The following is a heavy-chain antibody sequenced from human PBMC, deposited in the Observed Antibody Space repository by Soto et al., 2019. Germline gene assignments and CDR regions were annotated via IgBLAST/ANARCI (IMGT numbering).Heavy chain of an antibody. CDR1: GLIFGDYH. D-gene: IGHD6-19*01. J-gene: IGHJ6*02. Sequence: VQLVESGGGLVQPGGSLRLSCAASGLIFGDYHMDWVRQAPGKGLEWVGRIRRKANSYTTEYAASVKGRFTISRDDSKSSLYLQMNSLKSEDTAVYYCAMLGGWSGGSSGMDVWGQGTTVTVSS. V-gene: IGHV3-72*01. CDR2: IRRKANSYTT. CDR3: AMLGGWSGGSSGMDV.